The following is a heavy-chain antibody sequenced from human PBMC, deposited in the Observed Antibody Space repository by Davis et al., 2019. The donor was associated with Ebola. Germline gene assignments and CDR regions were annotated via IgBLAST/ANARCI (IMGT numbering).Heavy chain of an antibody. Sequence: GGSLRLSCAASGFTFDDYAMHWVRQAPGKGLEWVSGISWNSGSIGYADSVKGRFTISRDNAKNSLYLQMNSLRAEDTALYYCAKSKYCSGGSCYDWFDPWGQGTLVTVSS. CDR3: AKSKYCSGGSCYDWFDP. J-gene: IGHJ5*02. CDR2: ISWNSGSI. D-gene: IGHD2-15*01. V-gene: IGHV3-9*01. CDR1: GFTFDDYA.